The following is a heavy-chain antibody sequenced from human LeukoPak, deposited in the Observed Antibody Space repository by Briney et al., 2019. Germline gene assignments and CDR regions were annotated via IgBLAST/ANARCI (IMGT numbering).Heavy chain of an antibody. Sequence: GGSLRLSCAASGFTFSSYAMHWVRQAPGKGLEWVVVISYDGSNKYYADSVKGRFTISRDNSKNTLYLQMNSLRAEDTAVYYCARSEVVVTAMTDYWGQGTLVTVSS. CDR1: GFTFSSYA. D-gene: IGHD2-21*02. J-gene: IGHJ4*02. V-gene: IGHV3-30-3*01. CDR3: ARSEVVVTAMTDY. CDR2: ISYDGSNK.